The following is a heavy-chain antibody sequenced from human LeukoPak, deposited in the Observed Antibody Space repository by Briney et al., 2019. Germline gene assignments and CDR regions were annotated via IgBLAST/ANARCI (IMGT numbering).Heavy chain of an antibody. D-gene: IGHD1-26*01. CDR2: VYSDGKT. CDR1: GFTVSTNY. V-gene: IGHV3-53*01. Sequence: GGSLRLSCAASGFTVSTNYMSGARQAPGKGLEWVSVVYSDGKTCYADAVKGRFTISKDNSRNTLYLQMNSLRAEDTAVYYCEGWERPFDYWGQGTLVTVSS. CDR3: EGWERPFDY. J-gene: IGHJ4*02.